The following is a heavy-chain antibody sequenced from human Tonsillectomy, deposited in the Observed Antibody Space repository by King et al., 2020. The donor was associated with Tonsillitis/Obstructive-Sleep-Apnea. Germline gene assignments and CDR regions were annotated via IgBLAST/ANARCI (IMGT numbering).Heavy chain of an antibody. CDR2: IYWDDVK. D-gene: IGHD6-6*01. CDR1: GFSLSTSGVG. J-gene: IGHJ6*03. CDR3: AHRLLVRIAARPTVGPPRLASESAEYYYYYYMDV. Sequence: TLKESGPTLVKPTQTLTLTCTFSGFSLSTSGVGVGWIRQPPGKALEWLALIYWDDVKRYSPSLKSRLTITKDTSKNQVVLPMTNMDPVDTATYYCAHRLLVRIAARPTVGPPRLASESAEYYYYYYMDVWGKGTTVTVSS. V-gene: IGHV2-5*02.